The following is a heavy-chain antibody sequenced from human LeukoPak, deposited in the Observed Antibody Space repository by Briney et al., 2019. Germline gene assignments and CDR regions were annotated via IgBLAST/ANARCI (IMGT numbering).Heavy chain of an antibody. CDR1: GGTFSSYA. CDR3: ARRGTIFGVVTNFDY. J-gene: IGHJ4*02. V-gene: IGHV1-18*01. Sequence: GASVKVSCKASGGTFSSYAISWVRQAPGQGLEWMGWISAYNGNTSYAQKLQGRVTMTTDTSTSTAYMELRSLRSDDTAVYYCARRGTIFGVVTNFDYWGQGTLVTVSS. D-gene: IGHD3-3*01. CDR2: ISAYNGNT.